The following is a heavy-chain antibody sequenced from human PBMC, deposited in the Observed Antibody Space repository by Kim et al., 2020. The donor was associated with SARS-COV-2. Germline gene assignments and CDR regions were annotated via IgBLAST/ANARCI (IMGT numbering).Heavy chain of an antibody. CDR3: AKDRSMGDSRAEYFQH. D-gene: IGHD2-21*02. J-gene: IGHJ1*01. Sequence: GGSLRLSCAASGFTFSSYAMSWVRQAPGKGLEWVSVIYSGGSSTYYADSVKGRFTISRDNSKNTLYLQMNSLRAEDTAVYYCAKDRSMGDSRAEYFQHWGQGTLVTVSS. CDR1: GFTFSSYA. V-gene: IGHV3-23*03. CDR2: IYSGGSST.